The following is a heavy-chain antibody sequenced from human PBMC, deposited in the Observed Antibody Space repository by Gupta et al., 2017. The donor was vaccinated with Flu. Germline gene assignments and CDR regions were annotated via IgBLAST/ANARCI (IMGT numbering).Heavy chain of an antibody. V-gene: IGHV3-30*18. J-gene: IGHJ4*02. CDR3: AKEMPEQWLIRPAAFDY. CDR1: GFTFSSYG. CDR2: ISYDGSNK. D-gene: IGHD6-19*01. Sequence: QVQLVESGGGVVQPGRSLRLSCAASGFTFSSYGMQWVRQAPGKGLEWVAVISYDGSNKYYADSVKGRFTISRDNSKNTLYLQMNSLRAEDTAVYYCAKEMPEQWLIRPAAFDYWGQGTLVTVSS.